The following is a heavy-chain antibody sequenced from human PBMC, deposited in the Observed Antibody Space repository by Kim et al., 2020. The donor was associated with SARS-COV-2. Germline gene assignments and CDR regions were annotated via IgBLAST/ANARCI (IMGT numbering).Heavy chain of an antibody. D-gene: IGHD1-26*01. Sequence: SETLSLTCTVSGGSISSGSYYWSWIRQPAGKGLEWIGRIYTSGSTNYNPSLKSRVTISVDTSKNQFSLKLSSVTAADTAVYYCASSPETKWEGATYGYWGQGTLVTVSS. CDR2: IYTSGST. CDR1: GGSISSGSYY. J-gene: IGHJ4*02. V-gene: IGHV4-61*02. CDR3: ASSPETKWEGATYGY.